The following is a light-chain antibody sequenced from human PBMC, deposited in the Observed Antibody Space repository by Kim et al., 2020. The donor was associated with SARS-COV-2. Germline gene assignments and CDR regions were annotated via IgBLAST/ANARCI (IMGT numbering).Light chain of an antibody. J-gene: IGKJ4*01. CDR2: GAS. V-gene: IGKV3-20*01. Sequence: PGETATPACRPVQSVGTSYLAWYQQKTCQAPRLLTSGASSRATGIPHRFSGSGSGTDFTLTISRLDPEDFAVYYWQHYGSTPPLTFGGGTKVEIK. CDR3: QHYGSTPPLT. CDR1: QSVGTSY.